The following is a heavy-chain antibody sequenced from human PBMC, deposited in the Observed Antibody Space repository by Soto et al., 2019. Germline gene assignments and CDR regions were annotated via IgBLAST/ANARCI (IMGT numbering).Heavy chain of an antibody. CDR3: ARDWSGFRDSGWSFDY. D-gene: IGHD6-19*01. V-gene: IGHV1-69*12. J-gene: IGHJ4*02. CDR2: IIPIFGTA. CDR1: GGTFSSYA. Sequence: QVQLVQSGAEVKKPGSSVKVSCKASGGTFSSYAISWVRQAPGQGLEWMGGIIPIFGTANYAQKFQGRVTITAAESTRTAYMELSSLRSEDTAVYYCARDWSGFRDSGWSFDYWGQGTLVTVSS.